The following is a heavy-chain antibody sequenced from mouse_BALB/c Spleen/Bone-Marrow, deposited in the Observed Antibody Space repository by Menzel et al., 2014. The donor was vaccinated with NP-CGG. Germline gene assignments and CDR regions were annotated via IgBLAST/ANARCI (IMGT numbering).Heavy chain of an antibody. CDR2: INPSTGYT. Sequence: QVQLQQSGAELAKPGASVKMSCEASGYTFTSYWMHWVKQRPGQGLEWIGYINPSTGYTEYNQKFKDKATLTADKSSSTAYMQLSSLTSEDSAVYYCARSRTGTYFDYWGQGTTLTVSS. CDR1: GYTFTSYW. V-gene: IGHV1-7*01. D-gene: IGHD4-1*01. J-gene: IGHJ2*01. CDR3: ARSRTGTYFDY.